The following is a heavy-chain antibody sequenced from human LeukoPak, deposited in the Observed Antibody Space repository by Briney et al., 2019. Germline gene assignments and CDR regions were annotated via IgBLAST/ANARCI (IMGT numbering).Heavy chain of an antibody. J-gene: IGHJ2*01. V-gene: IGHV4-59*12. Sequence: PSETLSLTCTVSDDSITMYYWTWIRQPPGKGLEWIGYVDHTGSTKFNPSLKSRVTMSVDTSKNQFSLKLSSVTAADTAVYYCARDGYIYWYFDLWGRGTLVTVSS. CDR3: ARDGYIYWYFDL. D-gene: IGHD5-24*01. CDR1: DDSITMYY. CDR2: VDHTGST.